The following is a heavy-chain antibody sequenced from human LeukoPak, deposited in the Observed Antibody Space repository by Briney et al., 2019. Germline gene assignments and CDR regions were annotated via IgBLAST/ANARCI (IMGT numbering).Heavy chain of an antibody. Sequence: GGSLRLSCAASGFTFSSFAMHWVRQAPGKGLEWVAVISHDGSNKYYADSVKGRFTISRDNSKNTLYLQMNSLRAEDTAVYYCAKNTHSIAAAGTFDYWGQGTLVTVSS. D-gene: IGHD6-13*01. CDR3: AKNTHSIAAAGTFDY. V-gene: IGHV3-30-3*01. CDR2: ISHDGSNK. CDR1: GFTFSSFA. J-gene: IGHJ4*02.